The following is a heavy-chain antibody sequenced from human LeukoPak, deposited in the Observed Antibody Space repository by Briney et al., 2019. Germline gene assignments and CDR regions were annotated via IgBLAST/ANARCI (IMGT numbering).Heavy chain of an antibody. CDR3: AKTRPLDSSSWSHGDY. D-gene: IGHD6-13*01. CDR2: IKGDGIST. CDR1: GFDFSSNW. V-gene: IGHV3-74*01. Sequence: GGSLRLSCAASGFDFSSNWMHWVRHAPGQGLVWVSRIKGDGISTNYADSVKGRFTISRDIAKNTLYLQMNSLRAEDTGVYYCAKTRPLDSSSWSHGDYWGQGTLVTVSS. J-gene: IGHJ4*02.